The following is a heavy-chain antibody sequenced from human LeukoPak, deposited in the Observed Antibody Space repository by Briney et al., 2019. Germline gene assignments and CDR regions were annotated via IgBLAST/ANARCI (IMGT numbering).Heavy chain of an antibody. CDR2: FSQGGIT. J-gene: IGHJ4*02. Sequence: PSETLSLTCTVSGYSIRSGHYWGWIRQPPEKGLECIGSFSQGGITHYNPSLRSRATISEDTSKNRFSLNLSSVTAADTALYYCARGVSTIIAAFDYWGQGNMVTVSS. CDR3: ARGVSTIIAAFDY. D-gene: IGHD5/OR15-5a*01. CDR1: GYSIRSGHY. V-gene: IGHV4-38-2*02.